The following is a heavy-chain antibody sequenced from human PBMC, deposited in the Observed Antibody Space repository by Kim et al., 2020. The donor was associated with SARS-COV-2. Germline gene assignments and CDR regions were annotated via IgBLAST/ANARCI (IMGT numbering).Heavy chain of an antibody. CDR3: ARDHGGSGGEAFDF. CDR2: IRAGGENT. V-gene: IGHV3-23*01. CDR1: GFTFSNNA. D-gene: IGHD3-10*01. Sequence: GGSLRLSCAASGFTFSNNAMSWVRQAPGRGLEWVSAIRAGGENTYYADSVNGRFTISRDNSKNTLYLQMNSLRAEDTAVYYCARDHGGSGGEAFDFWGQG. J-gene: IGHJ3*01.